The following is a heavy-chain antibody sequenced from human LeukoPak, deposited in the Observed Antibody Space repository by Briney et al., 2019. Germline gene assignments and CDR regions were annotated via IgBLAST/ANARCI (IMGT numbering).Heavy chain of an antibody. CDR3: AKGPTAAADTRYYYYYMDV. D-gene: IGHD6-13*01. Sequence: PGGSLRLSCAASGFTFSSYAMSWVRQAPGKGLEWVSAISGSGGSTYYADSVKGRFTISRDNSKNTLYLQMNSLRAEDTAVYYCAKGPTAAADTRYYYYYMDVWGKGTTVTVSS. CDR1: GFTFSSYA. CDR2: ISGSGGST. J-gene: IGHJ6*03. V-gene: IGHV3-23*01.